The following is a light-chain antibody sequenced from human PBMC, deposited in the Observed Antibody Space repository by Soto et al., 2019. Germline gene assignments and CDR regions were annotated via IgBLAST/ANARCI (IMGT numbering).Light chain of an antibody. CDR1: QCVHSMD. CDR3: QQCDTWGR. J-gene: IGKJ1*01. V-gene: IGKV3D-15*01. Sequence: EFVVTQSPGSLSLSPGERATLSYRASQCVHSMDLAWYQQTHGQARRLLIFRASTRATGSPARFSGSGSGTEFTLTIRSLQSEDVAVYYCQQCDTWGRVGQGPKADIK. CDR2: RAS.